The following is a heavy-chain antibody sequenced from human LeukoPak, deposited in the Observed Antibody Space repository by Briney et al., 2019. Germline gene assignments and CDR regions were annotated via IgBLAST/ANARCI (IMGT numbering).Heavy chain of an antibody. V-gene: IGHV3-30*02. CDR2: IRYDGSNK. CDR1: GFTFSSYG. J-gene: IGHJ3*02. D-gene: IGHD2-15*01. CDR3: ARDCSGGRCYSSSFDI. Sequence: GGSLRLSCAASGFTFSSYGMHWVRQAPGKGLEWVAFIRYDGSNKYYADSVKGLFTISRDNSKNTLYLQMNSLRAEDTAVYYCARDCSGGRCYSSSFDIWGQGTMVTVSS.